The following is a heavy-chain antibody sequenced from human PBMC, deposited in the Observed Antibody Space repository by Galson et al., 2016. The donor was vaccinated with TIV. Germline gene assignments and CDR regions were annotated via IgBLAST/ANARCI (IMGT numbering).Heavy chain of an antibody. CDR1: GGTFTGYT. Sequence: SVKVSCKASGGTFTGYTFSWVRQAPGQGLEWMGRIIPIIKTVDYTQKLQGRVTITADQFTSTTYMVLSRLTSEDTAFYYCEIEGDTGYHDRAHAFHIWDQGTMVTVSS. CDR3: EIEGDTGYHDRAHAFHI. V-gene: IGHV1-69*08. J-gene: IGHJ3*02. CDR2: IIPIIKTV. D-gene: IGHD5-12*01.